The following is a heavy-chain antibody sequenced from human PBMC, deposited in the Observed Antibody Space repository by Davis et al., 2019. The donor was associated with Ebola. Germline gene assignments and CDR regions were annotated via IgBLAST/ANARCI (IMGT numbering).Heavy chain of an antibody. Sequence: GGSLRLSCKRSGYSFTSYWIGWVRQMPGKGLECMGIIYPGDSETRYSPSFHGQVTISADKSISTAYLQWSSLKASDTAMYYCARRRGYCISTSCYADANFDYWGQGTLVTVSS. CDR1: GYSFTSYW. CDR2: IYPGDSET. CDR3: ARRRGYCISTSCYADANFDY. V-gene: IGHV5-51*01. D-gene: IGHD2-2*01. J-gene: IGHJ4*02.